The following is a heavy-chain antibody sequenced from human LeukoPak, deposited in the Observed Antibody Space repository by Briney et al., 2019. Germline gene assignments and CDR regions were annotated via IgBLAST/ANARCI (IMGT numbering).Heavy chain of an antibody. J-gene: IGHJ5*02. CDR1: GGTFSSYA. V-gene: IGHV1-69*06. D-gene: IGHD3-22*01. CDR3: SLYYDSSGYSWFDP. CDR2: IIPIFGTA. Sequence: ASVKVSCKASGGTFSSYAISWVRQAPGQGLEWMGGIIPIFGTANYAQKFQGRVTITADKSTSTAYMELSSLRSEDTAVYYCSLYYDSSGYSWFDPWGQGTLVTVSS.